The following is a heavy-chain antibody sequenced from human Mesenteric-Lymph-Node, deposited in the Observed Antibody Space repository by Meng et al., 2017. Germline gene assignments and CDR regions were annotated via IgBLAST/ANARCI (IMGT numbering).Heavy chain of an antibody. CDR3: ARDRGSGDYGDGFDY. CDR2: ISAYNGNT. CDR1: GYTFTSYG. D-gene: IGHD4-17*01. J-gene: IGHJ4*02. Sequence: ASVKISCKASGYTFTSYGISWVRQAPGQGLEWMGWISAYNGNTNYAQKLQGRVTMTRNTSISTAYMELSSLRPEDTAVYYCARDRGSGDYGDGFDYWGQGTLVTVSS. V-gene: IGHV1-18*01.